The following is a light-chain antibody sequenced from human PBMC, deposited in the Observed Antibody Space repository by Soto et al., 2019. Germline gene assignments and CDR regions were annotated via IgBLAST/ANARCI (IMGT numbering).Light chain of an antibody. Sequence: QPASVSGSPGQSITISCTGTSSDVGGYNYVSWYQQHPGKAPKLMIYDVRNRPSGVSNRFSGSKSVNTASLTISGLQAEDEADYYCSSYTTISTYVFGTGTKVTVL. CDR3: SSYTTISTYV. V-gene: IGLV2-14*01. CDR1: SSDVGGYNY. CDR2: DVR. J-gene: IGLJ1*01.